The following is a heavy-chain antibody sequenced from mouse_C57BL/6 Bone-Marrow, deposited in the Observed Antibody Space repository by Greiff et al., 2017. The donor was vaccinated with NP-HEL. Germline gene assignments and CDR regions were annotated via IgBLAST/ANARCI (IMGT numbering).Heavy chain of an antibody. CDR3: ARAYGSSYWYFDV. D-gene: IGHD1-1*01. CDR1: GYAFTNYL. Sequence: VKLQESGAELVRPGPSVKVSCKASGYAFTNYLIEWVKQRPGQGLEWIGVINPGSGGTNYNEKFKGKATLTADKSSSTAYMQLSSLTSEDSAVYFCARAYGSSYWYFDVWGTGTTVTVSS. V-gene: IGHV1-54*01. J-gene: IGHJ1*03. CDR2: INPGSGGT.